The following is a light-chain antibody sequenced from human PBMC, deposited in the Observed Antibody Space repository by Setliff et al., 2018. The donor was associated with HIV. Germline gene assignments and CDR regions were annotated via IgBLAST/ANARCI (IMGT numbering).Light chain of an antibody. J-gene: IGLJ1*01. CDR1: SSNIGSNT. CDR2: SSN. Sequence: QSVLTQPPSASGTPGQRVTISCSGSSSNIGSNTVNWYRQLPGTAPKLLIYSSNQRPSGVPDRFSGSKSGTSASLAISGLQSEDEADYYCAAWDDSLNGLYVFGNGTKVTV. V-gene: IGLV1-44*01. CDR3: AAWDDSLNGLYV.